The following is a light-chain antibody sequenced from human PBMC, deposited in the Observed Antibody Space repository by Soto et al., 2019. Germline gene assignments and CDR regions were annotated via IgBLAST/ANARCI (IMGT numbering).Light chain of an antibody. V-gene: IGKV3-11*01. J-gene: IGKJ4*01. CDR2: DAS. Sequence: EIVLTQSPATLSLSPGERATLSCRASQSVGSYLAWYQQKPGQAPRLLIYDASNRATGIPARFSGSGSGTDFTLTISSLEPEDFAVYYCQQRSNWSGTFGGGTKVEIK. CDR1: QSVGSY. CDR3: QQRSNWSGT.